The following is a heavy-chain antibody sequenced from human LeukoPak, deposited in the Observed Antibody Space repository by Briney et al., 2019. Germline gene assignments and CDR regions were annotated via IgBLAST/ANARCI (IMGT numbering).Heavy chain of an antibody. CDR3: AKWGDYDVLTGYYVSDY. Sequence: AASVKVSCKASGGTFSNYAMSWVRQAPGKGLEWVSAITGSGSGIYYADSMKSRFTISRDNSKNTLYLQINSLRAEDTAVYYCAKWGDYDVLTGYYVSDYWGQGTLVTV. D-gene: IGHD3-9*01. CDR2: ITGSGSGI. V-gene: IGHV3-23*01. J-gene: IGHJ4*02. CDR1: GGTFSNYA.